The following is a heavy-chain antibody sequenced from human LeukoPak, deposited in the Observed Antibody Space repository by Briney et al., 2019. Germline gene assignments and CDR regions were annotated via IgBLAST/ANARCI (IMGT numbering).Heavy chain of an antibody. CDR2: INAGNGNT. D-gene: IGHD6-19*01. V-gene: IGHV1-3*01. CDR1: GYTFTSYA. J-gene: IGHJ4*02. Sequence: ASVKVSCKASGYTFTSYAMHWVRQAPGQRLEWMGWINAGNGNTKYSQKFQGRVTITRDTSASTAYMELSSLRSEDTAVYYCARGSSSGRYGVDYWGQGTLVTVSS. CDR3: ARGSSSGRYGVDY.